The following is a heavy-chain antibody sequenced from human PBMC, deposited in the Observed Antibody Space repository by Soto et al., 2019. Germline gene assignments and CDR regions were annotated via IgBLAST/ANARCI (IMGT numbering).Heavy chain of an antibody. CDR1: GGSISSGGYY. D-gene: IGHD2-21*02. CDR2: IYYSGST. V-gene: IGHV4-31*03. J-gene: IGHJ3*02. CDR3: ARVQIEEMHIVVVTAIPGAFDI. Sequence: QVQLQESGPGLVKPSQTLSLTCTVSGGSISSGGYYWSWIRQHPGKGLEWIGYIYYSGSTYYNPSLKSRVTISVDTSKNQFSLKLSSVTAADTAVYYCARVQIEEMHIVVVTAIPGAFDIWGQGTMVTVSS.